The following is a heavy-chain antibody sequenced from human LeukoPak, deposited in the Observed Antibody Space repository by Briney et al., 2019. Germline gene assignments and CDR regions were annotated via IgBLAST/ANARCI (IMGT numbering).Heavy chain of an antibody. CDR1: GFTFSSYE. D-gene: IGHD2-21*01. J-gene: IGHJ6*02. CDR2: ISSSGSTI. CDR3: ARVGGLSTTWGMVVKYYYGMDV. Sequence: GGSLRLSCAASGFTFSSYEMNWVRQAPGKGLEWVSYISSSGSTIYYADSVKGRFTISRDNAKNSLYLQMNSLRAEDTAVYYCARVGGLSTTWGMVVKYYYGMDVWGQGTTVTVSS. V-gene: IGHV3-48*03.